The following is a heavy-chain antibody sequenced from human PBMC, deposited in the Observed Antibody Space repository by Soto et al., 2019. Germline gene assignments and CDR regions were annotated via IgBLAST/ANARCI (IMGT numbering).Heavy chain of an antibody. J-gene: IGHJ5*02. CDR1: GFTFSDYY. CDR3: ARGAGNIVVVPAARGYCSGGSCYNWFDP. V-gene: IGHV3-11*01. D-gene: IGHD2-15*01. Sequence: GGSLRLSCAASGFTFSDYYMSWIRQAPGKGLEWVSYISSSGSTIYYADSVKGRFTISRDNAKYSLYLQMSRLRAEDTAVYYCARGAGNIVVVPAARGYCSGGSCYNWFDPWGQGTLVTVSS. CDR2: ISSSGSTI.